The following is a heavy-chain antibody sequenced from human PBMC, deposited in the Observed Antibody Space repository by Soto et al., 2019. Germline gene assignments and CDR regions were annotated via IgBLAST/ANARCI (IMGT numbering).Heavy chain of an antibody. J-gene: IGHJ4*02. Sequence: EVQLVESGGGLIQPGGSLRLSCVVSGFTVSSSNYMSWVRQAPGKGLEWVSVIYTGGTTYYADSVKGRFTISRDNSKNPLYLQMNSLRAEDTAVYYCHGYGYWGQGTLVTVSS. CDR3: HGYGY. V-gene: IGHV3-53*01. CDR1: GFTVSSSNY. D-gene: IGHD5-12*01. CDR2: IYTGGTT.